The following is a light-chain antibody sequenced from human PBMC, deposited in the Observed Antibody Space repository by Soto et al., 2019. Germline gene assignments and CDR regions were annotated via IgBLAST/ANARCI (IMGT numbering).Light chain of an antibody. CDR1: SGHSNYA. CDR3: QTWGTGSAIVV. CDR2: VNSGGSH. J-gene: IGLJ7*01. Sequence: QSVLTQSPSASASLGASVKLTCTLSSGHSNYAIAWHQQQPEKGPRYLVKVNSGGSHIKGDGIPDRFSGSSSGAERYLFISSLQYEDEADYYCQTWGTGSAIVVFGGGTQLTVL. V-gene: IGLV4-69*01.